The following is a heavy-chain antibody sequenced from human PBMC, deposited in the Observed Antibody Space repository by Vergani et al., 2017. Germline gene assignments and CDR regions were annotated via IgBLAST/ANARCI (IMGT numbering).Heavy chain of an antibody. CDR1: GFTFSGSA. D-gene: IGHD5-18*01. CDR2: IRSKANSYAT. CDR3: TRHLDTAMATAWDYYYYYMDV. V-gene: IGHV3-73*01. J-gene: IGHJ6*03. Sequence: EVQLVESGGGLVQPGGSLKLSCAASGFTFSGSAMHWVRQASGKGLEWVGRIRSKANSYATAYAASVKGRFTISRDDSKNTAYLQMNSLKTEDTAVYYCTRHLDTAMATAWDYYYYYMDVWGKGTTVTVSS.